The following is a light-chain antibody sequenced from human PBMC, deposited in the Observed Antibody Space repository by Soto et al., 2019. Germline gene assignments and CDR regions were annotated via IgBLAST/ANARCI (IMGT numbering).Light chain of an antibody. CDR1: QGVTTN. J-gene: IGKJ5*01. CDR2: DVS. CDR3: QQYNNWPFS. Sequence: EILMTQSPATLSVSPGERVTLSCRAGQGVTTNFAWYQQKSGQSPRLLIYDVSSRATGVPSRFSGTGSETDFTLNISGLQSEDSEIYLCQQYNNWPFSFGQGTRLEIK. V-gene: IGKV3-15*01.